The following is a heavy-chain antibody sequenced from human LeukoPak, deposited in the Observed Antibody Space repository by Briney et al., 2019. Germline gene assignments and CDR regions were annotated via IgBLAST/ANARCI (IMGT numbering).Heavy chain of an antibody. J-gene: IGHJ6*03. V-gene: IGHV4-59*01. D-gene: IGHD2-15*01. CDR3: ARVGLLRGDYYYYYMDV. CDR1: GGSFSGYY. CDR2: IYYSGST. Sequence: SETLSLTCAVYGGSFSGYYWSWIRQPPGKGLEWIGYIYYSGSTNYNPSLKSRVTISVDTSKNQFSLKLSSVTAADTAVYYCARVGLLRGDYYYYYMDVWGKGTTVTVSS.